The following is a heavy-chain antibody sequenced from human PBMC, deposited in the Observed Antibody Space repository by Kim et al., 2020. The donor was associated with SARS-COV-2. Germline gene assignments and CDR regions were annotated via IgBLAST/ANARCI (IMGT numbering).Heavy chain of an antibody. J-gene: IGHJ4*02. CDR3: AKDTAVAGTLNY. Sequence: NADAGKGRFTISRDNSKNPLYLQMNSLRAEDTAVYYCAKDTAVAGTLNYWGQGTLVTVSS. V-gene: IGHV3-30*02. D-gene: IGHD6-19*01.